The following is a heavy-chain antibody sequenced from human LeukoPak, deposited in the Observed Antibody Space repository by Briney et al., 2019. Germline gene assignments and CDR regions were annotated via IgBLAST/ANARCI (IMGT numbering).Heavy chain of an antibody. CDR1: VFSISGYY. Sequence: PSETVSLTCTASVFSISGYYWSWIRQPPGKGLEWIGYIYSSGSTTYNASLKSRVTISVDTSKNQFSLKLSSVTAADTAVYYCARRAVAENYFDYWGQGTLVTVSS. CDR2: IYSSGST. D-gene: IGHD6-19*01. J-gene: IGHJ4*02. CDR3: ARRAVAENYFDY. V-gene: IGHV4-4*09.